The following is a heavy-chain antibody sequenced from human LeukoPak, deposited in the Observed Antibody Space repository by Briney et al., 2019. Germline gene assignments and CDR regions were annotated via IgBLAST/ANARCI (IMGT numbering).Heavy chain of an antibody. V-gene: IGHV5-51*01. J-gene: IGHJ4*02. CDR1: GYSFTSYW. CDR2: IYPGDSDT. CDR3: ARQGTAAGFDY. D-gene: IGHD6-13*01. Sequence: GESLKISCKGSGYSFTSYWIGWVRQMPGKGLEWMGIIYPGDSDTTYSPSFQGQVTISADKSSSTAYLQWSSLKASDTAIYYCARQGTAAGFDYWGQGTLVTVSS.